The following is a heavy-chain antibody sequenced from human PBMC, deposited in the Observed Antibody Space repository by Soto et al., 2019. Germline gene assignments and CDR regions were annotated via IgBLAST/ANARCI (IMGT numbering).Heavy chain of an antibody. V-gene: IGHV3-23*01. Sequence: EVQILESGGGLVQPAGSLRLSCAASGFTFSSSAMNWFRQTPGKGLEWVTDTSGSDGNTYYADSVKGRFTISRDNSNNTLYLDMNSPRAAATAVYFCAQSLNIHWPDWFDPWGQVTLVTVSS. CDR1: GFTFSSSA. CDR2: TSGSDGNT. D-gene: IGHD1-1*01. CDR3: AQSLNIHWPDWFDP. J-gene: IGHJ5*02.